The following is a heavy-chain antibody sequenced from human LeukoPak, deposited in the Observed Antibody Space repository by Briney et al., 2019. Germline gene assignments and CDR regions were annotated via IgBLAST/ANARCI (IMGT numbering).Heavy chain of an antibody. Sequence: ASGKVSCKASGYTFTSYYMHWVRQAPGQGLEWMGITNPSGGSTSYAQKFQGRVTMTRDMSTSTVYMELSSLRSEDTAVYYCARDGYYDSSGYRFDPWGQGTLVTVSS. CDR1: GYTFTSYY. D-gene: IGHD3-22*01. CDR2: TNPSGGST. J-gene: IGHJ5*02. V-gene: IGHV1-46*01. CDR3: ARDGYYDSSGYRFDP.